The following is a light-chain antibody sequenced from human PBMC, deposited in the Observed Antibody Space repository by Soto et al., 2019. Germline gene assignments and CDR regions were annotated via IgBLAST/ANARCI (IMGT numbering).Light chain of an antibody. J-gene: IGKJ1*01. CDR2: AAS. V-gene: IGKV1-27*01. CDR3: QKYNSAPQT. CDR1: QGISNY. Sequence: DIQMTQSPSSLSASFGDRVTITCRASQGISNYLAWYQQKPGKVPKLLIYAASTLQSGVPSRFSGSGYGTDFNLTISSLQTEDVATYYCQKYNSAPQTFGQGTKVDIK.